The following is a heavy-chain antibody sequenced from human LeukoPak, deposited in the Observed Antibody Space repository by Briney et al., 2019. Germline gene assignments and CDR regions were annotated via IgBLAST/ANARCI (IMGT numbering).Heavy chain of an antibody. V-gene: IGHV1-2*02. CDR3: AREVGAAAGNNWFDP. D-gene: IGHD6-13*01. J-gene: IGHJ5*02. CDR1: GYTFTGYY. Sequence: GASVKVSCKASGYTFTGYYMHWVRQAPGQGLEWMGWINPNSGGTNYAQKFQGRVTMTRDTSISTAYMELSRLRSDDTAVYYCAREVGAAAGNNWFDPWGQGTLVTVSS. CDR2: INPNSGGT.